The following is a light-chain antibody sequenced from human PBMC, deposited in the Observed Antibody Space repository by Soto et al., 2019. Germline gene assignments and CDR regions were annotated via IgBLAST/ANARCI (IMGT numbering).Light chain of an antibody. CDR3: QQRGNWPVT. Sequence: EIVLTRSPATLSVSPGERATLSCRASQSVSSYFAWYQQKPGQAPRLLIYDASNRATGIPARFSGSGSGTDVTLTISSLEPDDFAVYYCQQRGNWPVTFGQGTRVDIK. J-gene: IGKJ1*01. CDR2: DAS. V-gene: IGKV3-11*01. CDR1: QSVSSY.